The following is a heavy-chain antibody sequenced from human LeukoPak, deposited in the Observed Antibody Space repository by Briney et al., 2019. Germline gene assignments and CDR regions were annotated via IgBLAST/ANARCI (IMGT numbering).Heavy chain of an antibody. Sequence: SSETLSLTCNVSYYSIARGYYWGWIRQPPGKGLEWIGTIYRDGTTTYNPSLKSRVTISVDTSKNQFSLKLSSVTAADTAVYYCARGGYSPGPWGQGTLVTVSS. CDR3: ARGGYSPGP. J-gene: IGHJ5*02. CDR1: YYSIARGYY. V-gene: IGHV4-38-2*02. D-gene: IGHD2-15*01. CDR2: IYRDGTT.